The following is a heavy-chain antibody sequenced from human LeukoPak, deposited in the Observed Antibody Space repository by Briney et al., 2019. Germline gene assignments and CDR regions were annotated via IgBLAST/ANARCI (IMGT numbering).Heavy chain of an antibody. CDR2: IYNGVNT. D-gene: IGHD6-19*01. CDR1: GASVSSASY. CDR3: ASATMGGTYYFDY. Sequence: SETLSLTCTVSGASVSSASYWTWIRQPPGKGVEWIAHIYNGVNTNYNPSLKSRVTISVDTSKNQFSLRLNSVTAADTAVYYCASATMGGTYYFDYWGQGTLVTVSS. V-gene: IGHV4-61*01. J-gene: IGHJ4*02.